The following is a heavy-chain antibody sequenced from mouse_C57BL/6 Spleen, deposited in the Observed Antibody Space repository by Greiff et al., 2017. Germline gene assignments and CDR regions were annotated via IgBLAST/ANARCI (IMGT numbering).Heavy chain of an antibody. CDR2: IRLKSDNYAT. V-gene: IGHV6-3*01. J-gene: IGHJ2*01. D-gene: IGHD1-1*01. Sequence: EVQLVESGGGLVQPGGSMQLSCVASGFTFSNYWMNWVRQSPEKGLEWVAQIRLKSDNYATHYAESVKGRFTISRDDSKSSVYLQMNNLRAEDTGIYYCTEAYYYGSSLYYFDYWGQGTTLTVSS. CDR1: GFTFSNYW. CDR3: TEAYYYGSSLYYFDY.